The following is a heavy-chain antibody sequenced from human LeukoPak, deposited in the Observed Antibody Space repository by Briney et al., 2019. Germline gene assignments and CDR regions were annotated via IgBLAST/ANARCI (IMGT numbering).Heavy chain of an antibody. Sequence: SVKVSCKTSGGTFSRNAISWVRQAPGQGLEWMGGIIPIFGTADYPQNFQGRVTVTTDESTSTAYMELSSLRSEDTAVYYCASGDQDIVVVPAVWGQGTLVTVSS. CDR1: GGTFSRNA. D-gene: IGHD2-2*01. CDR3: ASGDQDIVVVPAV. CDR2: IIPIFGTA. J-gene: IGHJ4*02. V-gene: IGHV1-69*05.